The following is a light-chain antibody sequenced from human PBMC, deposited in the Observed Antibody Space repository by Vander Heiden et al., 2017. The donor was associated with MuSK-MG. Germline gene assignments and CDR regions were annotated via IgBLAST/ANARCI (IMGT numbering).Light chain of an antibody. CDR3: QQRYSTPHLT. CDR2: SAS. Sequence: LNWYQQKPGKAPMLLIYSASTLKSGVPSRFSRSRYGPDFTLTISIRQPEDFAPYYCQQRYSTPHLTFGAGTKVVIK. V-gene: IGKV1-39*01. J-gene: IGKJ4*01.